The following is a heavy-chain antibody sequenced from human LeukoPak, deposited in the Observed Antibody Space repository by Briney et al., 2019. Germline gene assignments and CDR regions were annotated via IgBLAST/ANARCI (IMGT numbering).Heavy chain of an antibody. V-gene: IGHV1-8*02. Sequence: GASVKVSCKASGYTFTSYDINWVRQATGQGLEWMGWMNPNSGNTGYAQKFQGRVTMTRDTSISTAYMELSRLRSDDTAVYYCARDSGGVVRGIIRANYFDYWGQGTLVTVSS. D-gene: IGHD3-10*01. J-gene: IGHJ4*02. CDR2: MNPNSGNT. CDR1: GYTFTSYD. CDR3: ARDSGGVVRGIIRANYFDY.